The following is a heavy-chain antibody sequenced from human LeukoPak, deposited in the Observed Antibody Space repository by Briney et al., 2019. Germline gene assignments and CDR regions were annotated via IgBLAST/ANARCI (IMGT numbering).Heavy chain of an antibody. CDR1: GYTFTNYG. J-gene: IGHJ4*02. CDR3: ARDAPFGYSSSPNFDY. Sequence: GASVKVSCKTSGYTFTNYGISWVRQAPGQGLELMGWISASNGNTKYAPKLQGRVTMTTDTSTNTAYMELRSLRSDDTAVYYCARDAPFGYSSSPNFDYWGQGTLVTVSS. D-gene: IGHD6-6*01. V-gene: IGHV1-18*01. CDR2: ISASNGNT.